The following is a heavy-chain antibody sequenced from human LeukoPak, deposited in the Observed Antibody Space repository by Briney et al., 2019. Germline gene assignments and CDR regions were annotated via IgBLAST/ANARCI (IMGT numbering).Heavy chain of an antibody. J-gene: IGHJ4*02. Sequence: SETLSLTCAVYGGSYSGYYWSWIRQPPGKGLEWIGEINHSGSTNYNPSLKGRVTISVDTSKNQFSLKLSSVTAADTAVYYCARNITIFGVTSRGQGTLVTVYS. V-gene: IGHV4-34*01. CDR1: GGSYSGYY. D-gene: IGHD3-3*01. CDR2: INHSGST. CDR3: ARNITIFGVTS.